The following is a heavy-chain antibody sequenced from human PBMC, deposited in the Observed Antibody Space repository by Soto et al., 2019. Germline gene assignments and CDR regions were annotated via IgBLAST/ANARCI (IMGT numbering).Heavy chain of an antibody. V-gene: IGHV3-11*06. CDR1: GFTFSDYY. CDR2: ISSSSSYT. CDR3: ARAPSYYYDSSGYS. Sequence: GGSLRLSCAASGFTFSDYYMSWIRQAPGKGLEWVSYISSSSSYTNYADSVKGRFTISRDNAKNSLYLQMNSLRAEDTAVYYCARAPSYYYDSSGYSWGQGTLVTVSS. D-gene: IGHD3-22*01. J-gene: IGHJ5*02.